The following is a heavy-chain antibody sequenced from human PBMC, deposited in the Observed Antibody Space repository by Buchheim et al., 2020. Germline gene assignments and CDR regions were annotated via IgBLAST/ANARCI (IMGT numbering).Heavy chain of an antibody. CDR1: GGSISSYY. J-gene: IGHJ2*01. D-gene: IGHD6-13*01. Sequence: QVQLQESGPGLVKPSETLSLTCTVSGGSISSYYWSWIRQPPGKGLEWIGYIYYSGSTNYNPSLMSRVTISVDTSKNQFSLKLSSVTAADTAVYYCARTNIAAAGTNTPTWYFDLWGRGTL. CDR2: IYYSGST. V-gene: IGHV4-59*01. CDR3: ARTNIAAAGTNTPTWYFDL.